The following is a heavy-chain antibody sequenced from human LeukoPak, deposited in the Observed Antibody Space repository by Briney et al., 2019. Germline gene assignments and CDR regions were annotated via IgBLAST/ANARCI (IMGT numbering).Heavy chain of an antibody. D-gene: IGHD5-12*01. CDR1: GGSISSSSYY. J-gene: IGHJ3*02. Sequence: SETLSLTCSVAGGSISSSSYYWGWIRQPPGKGLEWIGSIYYSGTTYYSLSLKSRVTISVDTSKNQFSLKLSSVTAADTAVYYCARLPINSYDAFDIWGQGTMVTVSS. V-gene: IGHV4-39*01. CDR3: ARLPINSYDAFDI. CDR2: IYYSGTT.